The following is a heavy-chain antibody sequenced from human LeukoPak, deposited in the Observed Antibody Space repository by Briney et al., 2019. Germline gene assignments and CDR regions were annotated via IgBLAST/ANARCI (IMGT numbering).Heavy chain of an antibody. D-gene: IGHD6-13*01. V-gene: IGHV4-4*02. CDR1: GASISSNNW. CDR2: IYHSGST. Sequence: SGTLSLTCAVSGASISSNNWWWSWVRQPPGKGLEWIGEIYHSGSTNYNPSLKSRVTISVDTSKNQISLKLSSVTAADTAVYYCARESIAAAGTFDYWGQGTLVTVSS. CDR3: ARESIAAAGTFDY. J-gene: IGHJ4*02.